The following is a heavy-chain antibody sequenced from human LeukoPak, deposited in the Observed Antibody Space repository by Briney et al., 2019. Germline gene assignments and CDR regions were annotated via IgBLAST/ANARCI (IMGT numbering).Heavy chain of an antibody. Sequence: SETLSLTCTVSGGSISSYYWSWIRPPPGKGLEWIGYIYYSGGTNYNPSLKSRVTISVDTSKNQFSLKLSSVTAADTAVYYCARGRLLYSSGWPFDYWGQGTLVTVSS. D-gene: IGHD6-19*01. V-gene: IGHV4-59*01. CDR1: GGSISSYY. J-gene: IGHJ4*02. CDR3: ARGRLLYSSGWPFDY. CDR2: IYYSGGT.